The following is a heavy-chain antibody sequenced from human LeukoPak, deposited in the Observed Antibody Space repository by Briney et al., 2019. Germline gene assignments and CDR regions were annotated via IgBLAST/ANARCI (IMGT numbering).Heavy chain of an antibody. J-gene: IGHJ6*02. D-gene: IGHD6-19*01. CDR1: GGTFSNYA. V-gene: IGHV1-69*13. CDR3: AREQWLVPHRYYYYGMDV. CDR2: IIPMSGTT. Sequence: ASVKVSCKASGGTFSNYAISWVRQAPGQGLEWMGGIIPMSGTTNYAQKFQGRVTITADESTNTAYMALSSLRSEGTALYYCAREQWLVPHRYYYYGMDVWGQGTTVTVSS.